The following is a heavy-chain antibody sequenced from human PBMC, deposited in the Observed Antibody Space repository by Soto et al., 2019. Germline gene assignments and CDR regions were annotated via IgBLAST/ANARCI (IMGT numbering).Heavy chain of an antibody. V-gene: IGHV4-31*03. Sequence: SETLSLTCTVSGGSISSGGYYWSWIRQHPGKGLEWIGYIYYSGSTYYNPSLKSRVTLSVDTSKNQFSLKLSSVTAADTAVYYCARSGYSYGPNPLLYWGQGTLVTVSS. CDR3: ARSGYSYGPNPLLY. CDR1: GGSISSGGYY. J-gene: IGHJ4*02. D-gene: IGHD5-18*01. CDR2: IYYSGST.